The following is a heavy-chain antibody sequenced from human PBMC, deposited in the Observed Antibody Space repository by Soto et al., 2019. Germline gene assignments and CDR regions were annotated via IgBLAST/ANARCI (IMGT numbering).Heavy chain of an antibody. CDR2: LSKSGEST. J-gene: IGHJ4*02. CDR3: AKATRLDY. Sequence: PGGSLRLSYAAFGFTFSSYAMNWVRQAPGKGLEWVSGLSKSGESTYYADSVKGRFTISRDNSKDTLYLQMNSLRAEDTAVYYCAKATRLDYWGQGTLVTSPQ. V-gene: IGHV3-23*01. CDR1: GFTFSSYA.